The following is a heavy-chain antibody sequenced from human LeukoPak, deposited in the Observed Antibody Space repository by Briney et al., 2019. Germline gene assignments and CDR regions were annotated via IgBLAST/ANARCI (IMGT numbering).Heavy chain of an antibody. J-gene: IGHJ4*02. CDR2: ISYDGSNK. Sequence: GGSLRLSCAASGFTFSSYAMHWVRQAPGKGLEWVAVISYDGSNKYYADSVKGRFTISRDNSKNSLYLQMNSLRAEDTAVYYCASGSGSYHFDYWGQGTLVTVSS. V-gene: IGHV3-30*04. CDR3: ASGSGSYHFDY. CDR1: GFTFSSYA. D-gene: IGHD3-10*01.